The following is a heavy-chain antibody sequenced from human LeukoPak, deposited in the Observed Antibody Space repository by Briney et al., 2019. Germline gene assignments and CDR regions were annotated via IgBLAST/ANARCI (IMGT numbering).Heavy chain of an antibody. CDR1: GGSISSYY. CDR3: ARAASEWELYFDY. Sequence: SETLSLTCTVSGGSISSYYWSWIRQPPGKGLEWIGYIYYSGSTNYNPSLKSRVTISVDTSKNQFSLKLSSVTAADTAVYYCARAASEWELYFDYWGQGTPVTVSS. D-gene: IGHD1-26*01. J-gene: IGHJ4*02. V-gene: IGHV4-59*01. CDR2: IYYSGST.